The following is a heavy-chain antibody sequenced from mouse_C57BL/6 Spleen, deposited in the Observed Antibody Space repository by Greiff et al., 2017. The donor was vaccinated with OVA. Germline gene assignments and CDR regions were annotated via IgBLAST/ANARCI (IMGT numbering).Heavy chain of an antibody. CDR2: ISSGSSTI. D-gene: IGHD1-1*01. CDR3: ARTPYYYGSSFFDY. V-gene: IGHV5-17*01. Sequence: VQLQQSGGGLVKPGGSLKLSCAASGFTFSGYGMHWVRQAPEKGLEWVAYISSGSSTIYYADTVKGRFTISRDNAKNTLFLQMTSLRSEDTAMYYCARTPYYYGSSFFDYWGQGTTLTVSS. CDR1: GFTFSGYG. J-gene: IGHJ2*01.